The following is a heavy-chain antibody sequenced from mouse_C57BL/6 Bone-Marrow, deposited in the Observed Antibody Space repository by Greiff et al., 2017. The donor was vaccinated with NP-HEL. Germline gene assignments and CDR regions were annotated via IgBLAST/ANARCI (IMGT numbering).Heavy chain of an antibody. CDR3: TPTVVAAYAMDY. V-gene: IGHV14-4*01. CDR2: IDPENGDT. CDR1: GFNIKDDY. Sequence: VQLQQSGAELVRPGASVKLSCTASGFNIKDDYMHWVKQRPEQGLEWIGWIDPENGDTEYASKFQGKATITADTSSNTAYLQLSSLTSEDTAVYYCTPTVVAAYAMDYWGQGTSVTVSS. J-gene: IGHJ4*01. D-gene: IGHD1-1*01.